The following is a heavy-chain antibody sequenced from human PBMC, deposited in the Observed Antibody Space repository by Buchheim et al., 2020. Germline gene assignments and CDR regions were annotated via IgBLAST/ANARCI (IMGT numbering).Heavy chain of an antibody. Sequence: EVHLVESGGGLVQPGGSLRLSCAASGFTFSTHWMHWGRQAPGKGLEWVANIKEDGSEKKYVGSVKGRFTISRDNAKNSLYLQMNNLRAKDTAVYYCVRGVPFGGDWGQGTL. CDR3: VRGVPFGGD. J-gene: IGHJ4*02. D-gene: IGHD3-10*01. V-gene: IGHV3-7*01. CDR2: IKEDGSEK. CDR1: GFTFSTHW.